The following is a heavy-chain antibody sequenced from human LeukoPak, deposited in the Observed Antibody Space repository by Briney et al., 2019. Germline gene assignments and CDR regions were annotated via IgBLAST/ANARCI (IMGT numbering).Heavy chain of an antibody. Sequence: GGSLRLSCAASGFTFRSYSMNWVRQAPGKGLEWVSYISSSSSTIYYADSVKGRFTISRDNAKNSLYLQMNSLRAEDTAVYYCARDSDSGGAAAGFFDYWGQGTLVTVSS. D-gene: IGHD6-13*01. J-gene: IGHJ4*02. CDR3: ARDSDSGGAAAGFFDY. V-gene: IGHV3-48*04. CDR1: GFTFRSYS. CDR2: ISSSSSTI.